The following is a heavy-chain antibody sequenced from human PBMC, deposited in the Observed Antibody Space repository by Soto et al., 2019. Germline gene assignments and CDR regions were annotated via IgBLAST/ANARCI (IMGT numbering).Heavy chain of an antibody. CDR2: ISGSGGST. CDR1: GFTFSSYA. D-gene: IGHD7-27*01. V-gene: IGHV3-23*01. J-gene: IGHJ6*02. Sequence: GGSLRLSCAASGFTFSSYAMSWVRQAPGKGLEWVSAISGSGGSTYYADSVKGRFTISRDNSKNTLYLQMNSLRAEDTAVYYCAKGSTGILGGDYYYYGMDVWGQGTRVTVSS. CDR3: AKGSTGILGGDYYYYGMDV.